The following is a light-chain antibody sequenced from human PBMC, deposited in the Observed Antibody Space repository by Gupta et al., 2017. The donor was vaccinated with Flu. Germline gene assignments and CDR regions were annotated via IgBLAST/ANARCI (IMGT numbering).Light chain of an antibody. Sequence: ISCRASQGISRWLAWYQQKPGKAPKPLIFDASILQSGVASRFSGSGSGTDFTLPINNLQPEDFGTYYCQQANSLPITFGKGTRL. J-gene: IGKJ5*01. CDR1: QGISRW. CDR2: DAS. V-gene: IGKV1-12*01. CDR3: QQANSLPIT.